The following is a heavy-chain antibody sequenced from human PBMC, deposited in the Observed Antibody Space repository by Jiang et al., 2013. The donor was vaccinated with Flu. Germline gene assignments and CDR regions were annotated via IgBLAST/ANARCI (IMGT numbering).Heavy chain of an antibody. CDR3: ARDRYSSSSGETYYFDY. D-gene: IGHD6-6*01. J-gene: IGHJ4*02. V-gene: IGHV4-59*12. CDR1: GGSISNYY. CDR2: IYYSGST. Sequence: LLKPSETLSLTCTVSGGSISNYYWNWIRQPPGKGLEWLGYIYYSGSTNYNPSLKSRVTISVDTSKNQFSLKLSSVTAADTAVYYCARDRYSSSSGETYYFDYWGPGNP.